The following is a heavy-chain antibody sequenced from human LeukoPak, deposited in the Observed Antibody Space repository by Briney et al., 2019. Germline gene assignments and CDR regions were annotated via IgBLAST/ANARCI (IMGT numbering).Heavy chain of an antibody. CDR1: GFTFDDYA. CDR3: ARARSGYNDY. V-gene: IGHV3-20*04. Sequence: PGGSLRLSCAASGFTFDDYAMSWVRQAPGKGLEWVSGTNWNGDNTGSADSVKGRFTISRDNSKNTLYLQMNSLRVEDTAVYYCARARSGYNDYWGRGILVTVSS. D-gene: IGHD3-3*01. J-gene: IGHJ4*02. CDR2: TNWNGDNT.